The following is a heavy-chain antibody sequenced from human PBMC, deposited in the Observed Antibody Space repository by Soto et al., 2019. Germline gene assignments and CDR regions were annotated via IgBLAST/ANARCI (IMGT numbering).Heavy chain of an antibody. V-gene: IGHV3-7*01. J-gene: IGHJ4*02. CDR2: IKPDGGEK. CDR1: GFTFSTYW. Sequence: GGSLRLSCAASGFTFSTYWMSWVRQAPGKGLQWVANIKPDGGEKWYVDSVRGRFTISRDNVKNSLYLQMNSLRAEDTAVYYCARDYYDSSGYYLFDYWGQGTLVTVSS. CDR3: ARDYYDSSGYYLFDY. D-gene: IGHD3-22*01.